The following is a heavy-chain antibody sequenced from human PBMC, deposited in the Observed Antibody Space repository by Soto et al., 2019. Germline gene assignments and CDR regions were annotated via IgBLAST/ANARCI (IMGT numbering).Heavy chain of an antibody. Sequence: GASVKVSCKASGYPFTGFYIHWVRQAPGQGLEWMGWINPNSGGTNYAQKFQGRVTMTRDTSISTAYVELSRLRSDDTAVYYCATQGYCSGGSCPDWFDPWGQGTLVTVSS. D-gene: IGHD2-15*01. CDR1: GYPFTGFY. V-gene: IGHV1-2*02. J-gene: IGHJ5*02. CDR3: ATQGYCSGGSCPDWFDP. CDR2: INPNSGGT.